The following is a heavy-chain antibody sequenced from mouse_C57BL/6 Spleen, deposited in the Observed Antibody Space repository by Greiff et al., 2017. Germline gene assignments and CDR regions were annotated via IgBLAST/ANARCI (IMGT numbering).Heavy chain of an antibody. CDR1: GFTFSSYG. V-gene: IGHV5-6*01. CDR3: ADSSGSWFAY. D-gene: IGHD3-2*02. CDR2: ISSGGSYT. J-gene: IGHJ3*01. Sequence: EVKLMESGGDLVKPGGSLKLSCAASGFTFSSYGMSWVRQTPDKRLEWVATISSGGSYTYYPDSVKGRFTISRDNAKNTLYLQMSSLKSEDTAMYYCADSSGSWFAYWGQGTLVTVSA.